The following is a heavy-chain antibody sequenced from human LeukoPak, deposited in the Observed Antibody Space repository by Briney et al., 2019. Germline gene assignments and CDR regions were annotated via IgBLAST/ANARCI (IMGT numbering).Heavy chain of an antibody. CDR2: LSDSGGDT. J-gene: IGHJ4*02. D-gene: IGHD2-15*01. CDR1: EFTFGGYP. CDR3: AKGDCSSGSCYFDY. Sequence: GGSLEPSLAAPEFTFGGYPISGFGRPQGKGRNGSSALSDSGGDTYYADSVKGQFTISRDNAKNTLYLQMNSLRAEETAVYYCAKGDCSSGSCYFDYWGQGTQVTVSS. V-gene: IGHV3-23*01.